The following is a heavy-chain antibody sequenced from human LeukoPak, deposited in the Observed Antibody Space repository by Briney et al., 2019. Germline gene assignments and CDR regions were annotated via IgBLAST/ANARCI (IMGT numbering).Heavy chain of an antibody. J-gene: IGHJ6*02. CDR2: ISYDGSNK. CDR1: GFIFSSYG. Sequence: GGSLRLSCAASGFIFSSYGMHWVRQAPGKGLEWVAVISYDGSNKYYADSVKGRFTICRDNSKNTLYLQMNSLRAEDTAVYYCARDRIPTYYYGMDVWGQGTMVTVSS. CDR3: ARDRIPTYYYGMDV. V-gene: IGHV3-30*03.